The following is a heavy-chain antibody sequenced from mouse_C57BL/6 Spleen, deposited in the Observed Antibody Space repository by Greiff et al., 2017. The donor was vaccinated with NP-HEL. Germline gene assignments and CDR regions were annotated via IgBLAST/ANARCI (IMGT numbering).Heavy chain of an antibody. V-gene: IGHV1-11*01. CDR1: GYTFTDYI. CDR2: IYPVSGES. CDR3: GREGQATGDMYY. Sequence: QVHVKQSGAELASPGASVTLSCKASGYTFTDYIMNWVKKRPGQGLEWIGRIYPVSGESNSNQKFMGKGTFSVDRSCSTVYMVVNRLTSEDPAVYYCGREGQATGDMYYWGQGTSVTVSS. D-gene: IGHD3-2*02. J-gene: IGHJ4*01.